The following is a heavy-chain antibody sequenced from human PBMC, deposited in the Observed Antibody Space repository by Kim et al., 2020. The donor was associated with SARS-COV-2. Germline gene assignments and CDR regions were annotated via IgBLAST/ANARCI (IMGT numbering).Heavy chain of an antibody. CDR2: ISWNSGSI. J-gene: IGHJ3*02. CDR3: AKDIKLVFYAFDI. Sequence: GGSLRLSCAASGFTFDDYAMHWVRQAPGKGLEWVSGISWNSGSIGYADSVKGRFTISRDNAKNSLYLQMNSLRAEDTALYYCAKDIKLVFYAFDIWGQGTMVTVSS. D-gene: IGHD1-1*01. V-gene: IGHV3-9*01. CDR1: GFTFDDYA.